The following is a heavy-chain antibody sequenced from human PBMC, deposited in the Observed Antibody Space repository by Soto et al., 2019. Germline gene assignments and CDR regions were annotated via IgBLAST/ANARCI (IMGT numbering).Heavy chain of an antibody. CDR2: IYYSGST. J-gene: IGHJ5*02. D-gene: IGHD1-1*01. V-gene: IGHV4-59*01. Sequence: QVQLQESGPGLVKPSETLSLTCTVSGGSISSYYWSWIRQPPGKGLEWIGYIYYSGSTNYNPSLKSRVTISVDTSKNQFSLKLSSVTAADTAAYYCARDIRHGTQWFDPWGQGTLVTVSS. CDR1: GGSISSYY. CDR3: ARDIRHGTQWFDP.